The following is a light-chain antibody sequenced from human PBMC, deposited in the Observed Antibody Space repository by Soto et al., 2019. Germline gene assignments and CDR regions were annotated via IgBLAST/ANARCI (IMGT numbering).Light chain of an antibody. CDR2: SNN. CDR3: SAWDDSLNGHVV. CDR1: SSNIGSNT. Sequence: QSVLTQPPSASGTPGQRVTISCSGSSSNIGSNTVNWYQQLPGTAPKLLIYSNNQRPSGVPDRFSGSKSGTSASLAISWPQSEDEADYYCSAWDDSLNGHVVFGGGTKLTVL. V-gene: IGLV1-44*01. J-gene: IGLJ2*01.